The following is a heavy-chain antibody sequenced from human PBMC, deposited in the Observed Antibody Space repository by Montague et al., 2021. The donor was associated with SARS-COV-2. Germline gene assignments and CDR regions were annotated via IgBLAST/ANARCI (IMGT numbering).Heavy chain of an antibody. V-gene: IGHV4-34*01. CDR3: ARGYCSGSGCYYYYGMDV. D-gene: IGHD2-15*01. CDR1: GGSFSGYY. CDR2: TNDSGRT. Sequence: SETLSLTCAVYGGSFSGYYWSWIRQPPGRGLEWIGETNDSGRTNCNPSLKGRVTISVDTPKNQFSLRLSSVTAAETAVYYCARGYCSGSGCYYYYGMDVWGQGTTVTVSS. J-gene: IGHJ6*02.